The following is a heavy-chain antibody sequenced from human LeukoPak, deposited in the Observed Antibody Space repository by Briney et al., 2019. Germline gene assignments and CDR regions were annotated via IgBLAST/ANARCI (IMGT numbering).Heavy chain of an antibody. Sequence: GGSLRLSCAASGFIFSSYGMHWVRQAPGKGLEWVAVIWFDGTKKYSPDSVKGPVTISRDNSKNTLYLQMNSLRVEDTAVYYCARAFGDNVSSAPLIDYWGQGTLVTVSS. V-gene: IGHV3-33*01. CDR3: ARAFGDNVSSAPLIDY. D-gene: IGHD2-21*02. CDR2: IWFDGTKK. CDR1: GFIFSSYG. J-gene: IGHJ4*02.